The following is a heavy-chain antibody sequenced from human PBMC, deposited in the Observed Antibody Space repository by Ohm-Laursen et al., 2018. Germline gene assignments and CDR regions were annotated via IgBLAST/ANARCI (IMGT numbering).Heavy chain of an antibody. J-gene: IGHJ4*02. CDR1: GYTFTTYW. CDR2: IYPGDSDT. V-gene: IGHV5-51*01. CDR3: ARLGQEDYFDY. D-gene: IGHD3-16*01. Sequence: ESLKISCKGSGYTFTTYWIAWVRQMPGKGLEWMGIIYPGDSDTRYSPSFQGQVTISADKSISTAYLQWSSLKASDTAMYYCARLGQEDYFDYWGQGTLVTVSS.